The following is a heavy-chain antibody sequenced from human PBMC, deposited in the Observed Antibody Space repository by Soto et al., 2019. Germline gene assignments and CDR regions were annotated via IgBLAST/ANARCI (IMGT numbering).Heavy chain of an antibody. D-gene: IGHD2-2*01. CDR3: ARDRLCCSSTSCYYNWFDP. Sequence: SQTLSLTCAISGDSVSSNSAAWNWIRQSPSRGLEWLGRTYYRSKWYNDYAVSVKSRITINPDTSKNQFSLQLNSVTPEDTAVYYCARDRLCCSSTSCYYNWFDPWGQGTLVTVSS. CDR1: GDSVSSNSAA. V-gene: IGHV6-1*01. J-gene: IGHJ5*02. CDR2: TYYRSKWYN.